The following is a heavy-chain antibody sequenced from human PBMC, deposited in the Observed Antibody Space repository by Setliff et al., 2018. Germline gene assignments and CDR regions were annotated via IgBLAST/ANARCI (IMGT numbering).Heavy chain of an antibody. CDR3: AFNSGWYGYYFDY. J-gene: IGHJ4*02. CDR2: FDPEDGET. CDR1: GYTLTELT. D-gene: IGHD6-19*01. Sequence: ASVKVSCKVSGYTLTELTMHWVRQAPGKGLEWMGGFDPEDGETIYAQKFQGRVTMTEDTSTDTAYMELSSLRSEDTAVYYCAFNSGWYGYYFDYWGQGTLVTVSS. V-gene: IGHV1-24*01.